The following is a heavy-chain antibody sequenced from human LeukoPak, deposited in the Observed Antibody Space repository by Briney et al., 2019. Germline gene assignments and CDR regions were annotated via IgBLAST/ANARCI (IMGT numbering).Heavy chain of an antibody. D-gene: IGHD3-22*01. V-gene: IGHV1-18*01. CDR2: ISAYNGNT. CDR3: ARGPSYYYDSSGSCLPDY. CDR1: GYTFTSYG. J-gene: IGHJ4*02. Sequence: ASVKVSCKASGYTFTSYGISWVRQAPGQGLEWMGWISAYNGNTNYAQKLQGRVTMTTDTSTSTAYMELRSLRSDDTAVYYCARGPSYYYDSSGSCLPDYWGQGTLVTVSS.